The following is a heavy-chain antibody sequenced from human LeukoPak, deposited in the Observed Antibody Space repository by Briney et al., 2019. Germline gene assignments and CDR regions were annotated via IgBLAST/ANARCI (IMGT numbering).Heavy chain of an antibody. Sequence: SETLSLTCSVSGYSFTSGHYWGWIRQPPGKGLEWIGNIYHSGSTHYNPSLKTRVTISVDTSKNQFFLKLSSVTAADTAVYYCARYCSSTSCILRAFDYWGQGTLVTVSS. J-gene: IGHJ4*02. V-gene: IGHV4-38-2*01. D-gene: IGHD2-2*01. CDR1: GYSFTSGHY. CDR2: IYHSGST. CDR3: ARYCSSTSCILRAFDY.